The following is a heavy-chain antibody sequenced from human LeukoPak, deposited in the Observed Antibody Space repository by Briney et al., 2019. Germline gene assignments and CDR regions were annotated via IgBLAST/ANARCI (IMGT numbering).Heavy chain of an antibody. CDR3: ARASYYYDSEDFQH. CDR2: IYYSGST. CDR1: GGSISSYY. Sequence: PSETLSLTCTVSGGSISSYYWSWIRQPPGKGLEWIGYIYYSGSTNYNPSLKSRVTISVDTSKNQFSLKLSSVTAADTAVYYCARASYYYDSEDFQHWGQGTLVTVSS. V-gene: IGHV4-59*01. D-gene: IGHD3-22*01. J-gene: IGHJ1*01.